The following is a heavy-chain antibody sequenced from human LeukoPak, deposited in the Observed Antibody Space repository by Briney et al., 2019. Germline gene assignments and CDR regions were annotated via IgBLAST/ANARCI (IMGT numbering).Heavy chain of an antibody. CDR1: GYTFTGYY. Sequence: ASVKVSCKAAGYTFTGYYMHWVRQAPGQGLEWMGWINPNSGGTNYAQKFQGRGTMTSDTAISTAYMELGRVRSDDSAVYYCGSDRGGGSYLGAFDIWRQGTMVTVSS. CDR2: INPNSGGT. D-gene: IGHD1-26*01. V-gene: IGHV1-2*02. CDR3: GSDRGGGSYLGAFDI. J-gene: IGHJ3*02.